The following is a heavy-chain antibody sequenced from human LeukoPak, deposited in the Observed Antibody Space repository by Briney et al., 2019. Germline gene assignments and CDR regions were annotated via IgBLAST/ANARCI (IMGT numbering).Heavy chain of an antibody. J-gene: IGHJ3*02. CDR3: ARARGFSSGSFDI. D-gene: IGHD3-22*01. V-gene: IGHV3-53*01. CDR1: GFTVSNKY. CDR2: FYSGGST. Sequence: RSGGSLRLSCAASGFTVSNKYMSWVRQAPGKGLEWVSIFYSGGSTYYADSVKGRFTISRDNSKNMLYLQMNSLRAEDTAVYYCARARGFSSGSFDIWGQGTMVTVSS.